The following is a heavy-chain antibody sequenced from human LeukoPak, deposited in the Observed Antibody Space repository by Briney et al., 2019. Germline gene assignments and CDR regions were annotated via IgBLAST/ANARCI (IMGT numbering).Heavy chain of an antibody. J-gene: IGHJ4*02. CDR1: GFTFSSYA. CDR2: ISRSGGST. CDR3: AKDEAITMIVVVNYFDY. V-gene: IGHV3-23*01. Sequence: GGSLRLSCAASGFTFSSYAMSWVRQAPGKGLEWVSAISRSGGSTYYADSVKGRFTISRDNSKNTLYLQMNSLRAEDTAVYYCAKDEAITMIVVVNYFDYWGQGTLVTVSS. D-gene: IGHD3-22*01.